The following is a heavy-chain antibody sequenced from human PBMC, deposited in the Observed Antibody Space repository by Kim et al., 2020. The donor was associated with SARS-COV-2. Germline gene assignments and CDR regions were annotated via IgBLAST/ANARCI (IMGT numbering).Heavy chain of an antibody. D-gene: IGHD1-26*01. V-gene: IGHV3-30*04. CDR2: ISHDGAVE. Sequence: GGSLRLSCAASGFTFGTYVMHWVRQAPGRGLEWVARISHDGAVENYADSVKGRFTISRDNSENTLYVQMNSLNVDDTAIYFCVRDCGTYCLDFWGQGTLVTVSS. CDR3: VRDCGTYCLDF. J-gene: IGHJ4*02. CDR1: GFTFGTYV.